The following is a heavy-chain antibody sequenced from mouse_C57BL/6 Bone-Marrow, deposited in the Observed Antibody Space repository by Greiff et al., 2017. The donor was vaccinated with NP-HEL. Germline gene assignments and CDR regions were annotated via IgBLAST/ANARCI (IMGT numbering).Heavy chain of an antibody. Sequence: QVQLQQPGAELVKPGASVKMSCKASGYTFTRYWITWVKQRPGQGLEWIGDIYPGSGSTNYNEKFTSKATLTVDTSSSTAYMRLSLLTSEDAAVYYCARRAYCNYRYFDVWGTGTTVTVSS. CDR1: GYTFTRYW. V-gene: IGHV1-55*01. J-gene: IGHJ1*03. CDR3: ARRAYCNYRYFDV. D-gene: IGHD3-3*01. CDR2: IYPGSGST.